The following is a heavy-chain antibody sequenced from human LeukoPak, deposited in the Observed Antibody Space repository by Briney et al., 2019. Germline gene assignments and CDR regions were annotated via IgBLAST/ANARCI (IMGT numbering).Heavy chain of an antibody. D-gene: IGHD2-2*01. J-gene: IGHJ3*01. Sequence: QPGGSLRLSCAASGLIFSSYGMHWVRQAPGKGLEWVAVIWYDGVNKFYADSVKGRFTISRDNSKSTVYLQMNRLRAEDTAVYYCVRDSGNADVVVPGRDAFDLWGQGTMVTISS. V-gene: IGHV3-33*01. CDR3: VRDSGNADVVVPGRDAFDL. CDR2: IWYDGVNK. CDR1: GLIFSSYG.